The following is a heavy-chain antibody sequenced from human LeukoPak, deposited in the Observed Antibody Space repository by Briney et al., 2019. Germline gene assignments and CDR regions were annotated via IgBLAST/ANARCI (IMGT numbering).Heavy chain of an antibody. CDR1: GYSFTSYW. CDR2: IYPGDSDT. Sequence: PGESLKISCKGSGYSFTSYWIGWVRQMPGKGLEWMGIIYPGDSDTRYSPSFQGQVTISADKSISTAYLQWSSLKASDTAMYYCARSLGNYDILTGETYYYYYMDVWGKGTTVTVSS. D-gene: IGHD3-9*01. CDR3: ARSLGNYDILTGETYYYYYMDV. J-gene: IGHJ6*03. V-gene: IGHV5-51*01.